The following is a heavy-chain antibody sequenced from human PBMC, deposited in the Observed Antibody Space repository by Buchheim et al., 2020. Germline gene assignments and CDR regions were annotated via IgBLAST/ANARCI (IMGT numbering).Heavy chain of an antibody. J-gene: IGHJ4*02. CDR1: GFTFSSYA. V-gene: IGHV3-30*04. CDR2: ISYDGSNK. D-gene: IGHD2-15*01. CDR3: ARDSDIVVVVAATTSGGFDY. Sequence: QVQLVESGGGVVQPGRSLRLSCAASGFTFSSYAMHWVRQAPGKGLEWVAVISYDGSNKYYADSVKGRFTISRDNSKNTLYLQMTSLRAEDTAVYYCARDSDIVVVVAATTSGGFDYWGQGTL.